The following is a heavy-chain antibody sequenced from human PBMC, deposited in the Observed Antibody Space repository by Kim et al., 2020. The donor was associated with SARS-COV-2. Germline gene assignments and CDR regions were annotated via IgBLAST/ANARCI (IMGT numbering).Heavy chain of an antibody. V-gene: IGHV3-15*01. CDR2: IKSKAVGGTT. J-gene: IGHJ4*02. CDR1: GFPFSDTW. Sequence: GGSLRLSCAVSGFPFSDTWMSWVCQAPGKGLEWVGRIKSKAVGGTTDYTAPVKGRFTISRDDSENMLYLQMNTLKTEDTAVYYCTSDRGVPADCWGQGTLVTVSS. D-gene: IGHD2-2*01. CDR3: TSDRGVPADC.